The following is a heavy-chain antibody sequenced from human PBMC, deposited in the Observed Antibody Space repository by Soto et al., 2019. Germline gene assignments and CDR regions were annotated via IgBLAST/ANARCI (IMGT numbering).Heavy chain of an antibody. D-gene: IGHD3-16*02. J-gene: IGHJ4*02. CDR3: ARGTIAYDYVWGSYRTGDFDY. CDR1: GYTFTSYA. Sequence: QVQLVQSGAEVKKPGASVKVSCKASGYTFTSYAMHWVRQAPGQRLEWMGWINAGNGNTKYSQKFQGRVTITRDTSASTAYMELSSLRSEDTAVYYCARGTIAYDYVWGSYRTGDFDYWGQGTLVTVSS. V-gene: IGHV1-3*01. CDR2: INAGNGNT.